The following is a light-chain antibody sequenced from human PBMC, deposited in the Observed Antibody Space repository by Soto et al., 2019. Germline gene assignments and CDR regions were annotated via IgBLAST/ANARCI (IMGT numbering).Light chain of an antibody. Sequence: DIQMTQSPSSLSASVGDRVTITCRASQSISSFLNWYQQKPGKAPKFLIYVASSLQSGVPSRFSGSGSGTEFTLTISSLQPEDFATYYCQQSYSTPYTFGQGTKLEIK. CDR2: VAS. CDR1: QSISSF. V-gene: IGKV1-39*01. CDR3: QQSYSTPYT. J-gene: IGKJ2*01.